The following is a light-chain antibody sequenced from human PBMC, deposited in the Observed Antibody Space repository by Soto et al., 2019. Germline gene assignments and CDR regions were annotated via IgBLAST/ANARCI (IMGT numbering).Light chain of an antibody. Sequence: EIVLTQSPGTLSLSPGVRATLSCRASQSVSSSYLAWYQQKPGQAPRLLIYGASSRATGIPDRFSGSGSGTDFTLTISRLEPEDFAVYYCQQYGSSLGVTFGGGTKVDIK. CDR2: GAS. CDR1: QSVSSSY. J-gene: IGKJ4*01. V-gene: IGKV3-20*01. CDR3: QQYGSSLGVT.